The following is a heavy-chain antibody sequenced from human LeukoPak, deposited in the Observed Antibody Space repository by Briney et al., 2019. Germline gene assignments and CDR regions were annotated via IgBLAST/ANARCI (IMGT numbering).Heavy chain of an antibody. CDR3: VRDFVSSSWMGY. CDR1: GFTVSSNY. CDR2: IYSGGST. D-gene: IGHD6-13*01. Sequence: PGGSLRLSCAASGFTVSSNYMSWVRQAPGKGLEWVSVIYSGGSTYYADSVKGRFNISRDNSKNTLYLQMNSLRVEDTAMYYCVRDFVSSSWMGYWGQGTLVTVSS. V-gene: IGHV3-53*01. J-gene: IGHJ4*02.